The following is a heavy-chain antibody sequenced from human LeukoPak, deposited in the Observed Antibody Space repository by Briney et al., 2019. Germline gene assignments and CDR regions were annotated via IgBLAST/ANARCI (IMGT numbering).Heavy chain of an antibody. V-gene: IGHV3-21*01. D-gene: IGHD3-10*01. Sequence: PGGSLRLSCAASGFTFSSYSMNWVRQAPGKGLEWVSSISSSSSYIYYADSVKGRFTISRDNAKNSLYLQMNSLRAEDTAVYYCARDLFGYYGSGSYYKFNAFDIWGQGTMVTVSS. CDR2: ISSSSSYI. J-gene: IGHJ3*02. CDR1: GFTFSSYS. CDR3: ARDLFGYYGSGSYYKFNAFDI.